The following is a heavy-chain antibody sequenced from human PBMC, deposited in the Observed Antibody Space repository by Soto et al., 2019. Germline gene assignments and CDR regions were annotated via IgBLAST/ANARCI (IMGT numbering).Heavy chain of an antibody. V-gene: IGHV4-59*11. D-gene: IGHD2-2*01. CDR2: IYYRGTT. CDR3: ARGGGSPYHDHEFDY. J-gene: IGHJ4*02. CDR1: GVSTSNHY. Sequence: SETLSLTCSVSGVSTSNHYWTWIRKPPGQGPEWIGCIYYRGTTNYNASFNSRVTISVDTSKNQFSLKLTSVTTADTAVYYCARGGGSPYHDHEFDYWGQGILVTVSS.